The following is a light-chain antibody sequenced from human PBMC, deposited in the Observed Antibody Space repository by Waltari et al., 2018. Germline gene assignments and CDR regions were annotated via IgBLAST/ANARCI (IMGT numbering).Light chain of an antibody. Sequence: DIQMTQSPSTLSASVGDRVTITCRASQSISNWLAWYQQKPGKAPKLLIYKASSLESGVPSRFSGSVSGTEFTLTISSLQPDDFATYFCQQYETMGTFGQGTKLETK. CDR2: KAS. V-gene: IGKV1-5*03. CDR3: QQYETMGT. J-gene: IGKJ2*01. CDR1: QSISNW.